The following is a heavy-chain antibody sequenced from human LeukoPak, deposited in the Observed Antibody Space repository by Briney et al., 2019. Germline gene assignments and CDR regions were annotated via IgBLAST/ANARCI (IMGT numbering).Heavy chain of an antibody. Sequence: ASVKVSCKASGYTFTSYAMHWVRQAPGQRLEWMGWINAGNGNTKYSQEFQGRVTITRDTSASTAYMELSSLRSEDMAVYYCARDLTHRRNYDNSGYQIVPAFWGQGTLVTVSS. J-gene: IGHJ4*02. CDR3: ARDLTHRRNYDNSGYQIVPAF. CDR1: GYTFTSYA. D-gene: IGHD3-22*01. V-gene: IGHV1-3*03. CDR2: INAGNGNT.